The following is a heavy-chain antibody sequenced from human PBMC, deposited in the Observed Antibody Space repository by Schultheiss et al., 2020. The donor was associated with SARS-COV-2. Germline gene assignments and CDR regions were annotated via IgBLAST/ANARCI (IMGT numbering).Heavy chain of an antibody. CDR3: AGAAAGQHDAFDI. CDR2: INHSGST. Sequence: SETLSLTCTVSGGSISSGGYYWSWIRQPPGKGLEWIGEINHSGSTNYNPSLKSRVTISVDTSKNQFSLKLSSVTAADTAVYYCAGAAAGQHDAFDIWGQGTMVTVSS. D-gene: IGHD6-13*01. V-gene: IGHV4-39*07. CDR1: GGSISSGGYY. J-gene: IGHJ3*02.